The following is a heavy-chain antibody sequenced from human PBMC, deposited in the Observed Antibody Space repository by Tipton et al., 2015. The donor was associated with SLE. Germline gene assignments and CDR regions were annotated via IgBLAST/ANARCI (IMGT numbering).Heavy chain of an antibody. D-gene: IGHD6-13*01. V-gene: IGHV4-38-2*01. Sequence: TLSLTCAVSGYYISSGYYWSWIRQPPGKGLEWIGEIDHSGRSNYKPSLKSRVTMSVETSKNQFSLSLSSVTAADTAVYYCARAGHRNSWFVDFWGQGTPVTVSS. CDR3: ARAGHRNSWFVDF. CDR2: IDHSGRS. CDR1: GYYISSGYY. J-gene: IGHJ4*02.